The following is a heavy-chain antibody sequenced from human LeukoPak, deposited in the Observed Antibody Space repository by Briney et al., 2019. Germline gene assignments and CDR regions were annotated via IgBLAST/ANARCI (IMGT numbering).Heavy chain of an antibody. CDR1: GGSISSYY. CDR2: IYYSGST. J-gene: IGHJ4*02. V-gene: IGHV4-59*01. Sequence: PSETLSLTCTVSGGSISSYYWSWIRQPPGKGLEWIGYIYYSGSTNYNPSLKSRVTISVDTSKNQFSLRLSSVTAADTAVYYCARVSSLGGQLVPQKYYFDYWGQGTLVTVSS. D-gene: IGHD6-6*01. CDR3: ARVSSLGGQLVPQKYYFDY.